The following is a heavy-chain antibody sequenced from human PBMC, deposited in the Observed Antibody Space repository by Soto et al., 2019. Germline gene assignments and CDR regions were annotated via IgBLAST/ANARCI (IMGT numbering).Heavy chain of an antibody. J-gene: IGHJ6*02. CDR3: ARGSPYYGLDV. D-gene: IGHD2-15*01. CDR1: GGSISSGAHF. CDR2: IYYSETT. V-gene: IGHV4-31*03. Sequence: QVQLQESGPGLVRPSQTLSLTCTVSGGSISSGAHFCTWIRQHSGKGLEWIGYIYYSETTYYNPSLKSRVTISVDASKNQLSLKLSSVTAADTAVYYCARGSPYYGLDVWGQGTTVIVSS.